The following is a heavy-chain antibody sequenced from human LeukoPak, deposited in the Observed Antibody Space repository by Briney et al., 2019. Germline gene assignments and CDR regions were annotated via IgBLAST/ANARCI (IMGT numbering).Heavy chain of an antibody. V-gene: IGHV3-23*01. CDR3: AKAGGTSRLDYCDY. CDR2: ISVGGGST. J-gene: IGHJ4*02. Sequence: GGSLRLSCAASGFTFSSYAMSWVRQAPGKGLEWVSVISVGGGSTYYADSVKGRFTISRDNSRNTLYLQMNSLRAEDTAIYYCAKAGGTSRLDYCDYRGQGTLVTVSS. CDR1: GFTFSSYA. D-gene: IGHD2-2*01.